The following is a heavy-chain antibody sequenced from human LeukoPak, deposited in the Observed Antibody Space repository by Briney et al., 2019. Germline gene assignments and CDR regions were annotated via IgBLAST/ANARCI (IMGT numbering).Heavy chain of an antibody. CDR3: ARETGDFDS. D-gene: IGHD7-27*01. J-gene: IGHJ4*02. CDR1: GFTFESYT. CDR2: VSYGGSNK. V-gene: IGHV3-30-3*01. Sequence: PGTSLRLSCAASGFTFESYTIHWVRQAPGKGLEWVALVSYGGSNKYYADSVKGRFTISRDNSKSTVYLQMNSLRAEDTAVYYCARETGDFDSWGQGTLVIVSS.